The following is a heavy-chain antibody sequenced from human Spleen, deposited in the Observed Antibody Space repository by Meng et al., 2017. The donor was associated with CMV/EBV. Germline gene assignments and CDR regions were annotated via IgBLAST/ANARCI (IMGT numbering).Heavy chain of an antibody. J-gene: IGHJ6*02. CDR3: ARVKRYCTGGTCSSTGYYGMDV. V-gene: IGHV1-2*02. Sequence: ASVKVSCKASGYTFVAYYIHWVRQAPGQGLEWLGWIDPNTGGTNYAQRFQGRVTLTGDTSITTAYMELSRLRSDDMAVYHCARVKRYCTGGTCSSTGYYGMDVWGQGTTVTVSS. D-gene: IGHD2-15*01. CDR2: IDPNTGGT. CDR1: GYTFVAYY.